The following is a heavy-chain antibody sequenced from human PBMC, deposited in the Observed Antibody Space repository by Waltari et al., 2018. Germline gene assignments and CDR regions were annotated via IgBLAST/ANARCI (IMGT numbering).Heavy chain of an antibody. J-gene: IGHJ4*02. D-gene: IGHD7-27*01. CDR3: VRDEPGDGLDY. CDR1: GCPFGRYW. Sequence: EVQLVESGGALVQPGGSLRLSCATSGCPFGRYWMHWVRQAPGEGLMWVSHIESDESRTTYADSVKGRFTISRDNAKNTVYLQMNSLKDEDTAVYYCVRDEPGDGLDYWGQGTRVTVSS. V-gene: IGHV3-74*03. CDR2: IESDESRT.